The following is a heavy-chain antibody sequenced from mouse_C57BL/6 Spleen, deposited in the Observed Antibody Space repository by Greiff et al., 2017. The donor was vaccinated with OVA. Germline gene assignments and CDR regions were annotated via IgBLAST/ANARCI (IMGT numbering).Heavy chain of an antibody. J-gene: IGHJ1*03. D-gene: IGHD2-1*01. CDR1: GYTFTSYW. CDR2: IHPNSGST. V-gene: IGHV1-64*01. Sequence: QVQLQQPGAELVKPGASVKLSCKASGYTFTSYWMHWVKQRPGQGLEWIGMIHPNSGSTNYNEKFKSKATLTVDKSSSTAYMQLSSLTSEDSAVYYCASGGEFGNYEWYFGVWGTGTTVTVSS. CDR3: ASGGEFGNYEWYFGV.